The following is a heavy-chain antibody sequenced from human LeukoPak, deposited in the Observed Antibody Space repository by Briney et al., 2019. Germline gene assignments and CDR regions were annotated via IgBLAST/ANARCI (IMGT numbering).Heavy chain of an antibody. CDR2: ISSDGSNK. D-gene: IGHD6-19*01. J-gene: IGHJ4*02. CDR1: GFTFSSYA. Sequence: AGGSLRLSCAASGFTFSSYAMSWVRQAPGKGLEWVAVISSDGSNKYYADSVKGRFTISRDNSKNTLYLQMNSLRAEDTAVYYCARKVAAPDYWGQGTLVTVSS. CDR3: ARKVAAPDY. V-gene: IGHV3-30*04.